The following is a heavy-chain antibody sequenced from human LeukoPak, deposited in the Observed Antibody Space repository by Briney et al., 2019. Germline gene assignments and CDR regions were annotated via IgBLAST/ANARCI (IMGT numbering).Heavy chain of an antibody. Sequence: GGSLRLSCAASGFLVSTNYMSWVRHAPGKGLEWVSVIYSGGAIHYADSVKGRFTISRDNSKNTLYLQMNSLRAEDTAVYYCAKEPREYCSSTSCPNWFDSWGQGTLVTVSS. CDR3: AKEPREYCSSTSCPNWFDS. CDR2: IYSGGAI. J-gene: IGHJ5*01. D-gene: IGHD2-2*01. CDR1: GFLVSTNY. V-gene: IGHV3-53*01.